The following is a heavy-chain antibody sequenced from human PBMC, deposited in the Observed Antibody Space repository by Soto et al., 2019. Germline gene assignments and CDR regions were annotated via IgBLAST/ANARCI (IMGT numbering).Heavy chain of an antibody. Sequence: PSETLSLTCTVSGGSISSYYWSWIRQPPGKGLEWIGYIYYSGSTNYTPSLKSRVTVSVDTSKNQFSLKLSSVTAADPAVYYCARDGRLWSGYYKGLDYWGQGTLVTVSS. V-gene: IGHV4-59*01. D-gene: IGHD3-3*01. CDR1: GGSISSYY. CDR2: IYYSGST. CDR3: ARDGRLWSGYYKGLDY. J-gene: IGHJ4*02.